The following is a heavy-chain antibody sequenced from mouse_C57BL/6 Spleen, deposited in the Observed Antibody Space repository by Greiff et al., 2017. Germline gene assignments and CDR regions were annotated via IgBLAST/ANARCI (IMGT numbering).Heavy chain of an antibody. D-gene: IGHD1-1*01. V-gene: IGHV1-63*01. Sequence: VQLQQSGAELVRPGTSVKMSCKASGYTFTNYWIGWAKQRPGHGLEWIGDIYPGGGYTNYNEKFKGKATLTADKSSSTAYMQFSSLTSEDSAIDYGARSGYYGSSYGYFDVWGTGTTVTVPS. CDR2: IYPGGGYT. J-gene: IGHJ1*03. CDR3: ARSGYYGSSYGYFDV. CDR1: GYTFTNYW.